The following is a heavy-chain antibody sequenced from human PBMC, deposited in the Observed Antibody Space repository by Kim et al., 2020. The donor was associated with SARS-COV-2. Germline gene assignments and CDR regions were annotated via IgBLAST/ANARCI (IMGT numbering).Heavy chain of an antibody. CDR3: AREHGDSSALDY. V-gene: IGHV3-11*04. CDR1: GFTFSDYY. J-gene: IGHJ4*02. CDR2: ISRSGSSI. D-gene: IGHD4-17*01. Sequence: GGSLRLSCEASGFTFSDYYMCWIRQAPGKGLEWVSYISRSGSSIYYADSVKGRFTISRDNAKNSFFLQMNSLRAEDTAVYYCAREHGDSSALDYWGQGTLVTVSS.